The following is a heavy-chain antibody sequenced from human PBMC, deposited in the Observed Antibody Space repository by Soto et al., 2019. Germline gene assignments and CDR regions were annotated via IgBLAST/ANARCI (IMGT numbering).Heavy chain of an antibody. Sequence: PSETLSLTCTVSGSSISSGAYFWTWIRQRPGQGLEWIGYIYHSGSTSYNPSLQSRVTISIDTSKNQFSLKLSSVTAADTAVYYCARDGNFEYRSPGDYYNAMEVWGQGTTVTVSS. D-gene: IGHD6-6*01. CDR3: ARDGNFEYRSPGDYYNAMEV. CDR1: GSSISSGAYF. V-gene: IGHV4-31*03. CDR2: IYHSGST. J-gene: IGHJ6*02.